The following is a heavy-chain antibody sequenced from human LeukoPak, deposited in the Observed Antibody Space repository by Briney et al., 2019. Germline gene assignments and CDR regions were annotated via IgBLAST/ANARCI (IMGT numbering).Heavy chain of an antibody. CDR2: MNPNSGNT. Sequence: ASVKVSCKASGYTFTSYDINWVRQATGQGLEWMGWMNPNSGNTGYAQKFQGRVTMTRNTSISTAYMELSSLRSEDTAVYYCARGLTYYYDSSGYYPSWFDPWGQGTLVTVSS. D-gene: IGHD3-22*01. J-gene: IGHJ5*02. V-gene: IGHV1-8*01. CDR1: GYTFTSYD. CDR3: ARGLTYYYDSSGYYPSWFDP.